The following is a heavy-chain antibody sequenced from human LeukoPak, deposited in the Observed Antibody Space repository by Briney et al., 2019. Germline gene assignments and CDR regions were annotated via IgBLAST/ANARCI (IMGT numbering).Heavy chain of an antibody. J-gene: IGHJ3*02. D-gene: IGHD5-24*01. V-gene: IGHV1-2*02. Sequence: GASVKVSCKASGYTFTGGYMHWVRQAPGQGLEWMGWINPNSGGTNYAQKFQGRVTITADESTSTAYMELSSLRSEDTAVYYCARGLEMATIYTAFDIWGQGTMVTVSS. CDR1: GYTFTGGY. CDR2: INPNSGGT. CDR3: ARGLEMATIYTAFDI.